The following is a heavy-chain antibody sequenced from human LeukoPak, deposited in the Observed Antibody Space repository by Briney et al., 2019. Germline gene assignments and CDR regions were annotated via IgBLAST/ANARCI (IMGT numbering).Heavy chain of an antibody. Sequence: GGSQRLSCAASGFTFSSYAMHWVRQAPGKGLEWVAVISYDRSNKYYADSVKGRFTISRDNSKNTLYLQMNSLRAEDTAVYYCARSGYSSATDYWGQGTLVTVSS. CDR3: ARSGYSSATDY. V-gene: IGHV3-30*04. CDR1: GFTFSSYA. D-gene: IGHD6-19*01. J-gene: IGHJ4*02. CDR2: ISYDRSNK.